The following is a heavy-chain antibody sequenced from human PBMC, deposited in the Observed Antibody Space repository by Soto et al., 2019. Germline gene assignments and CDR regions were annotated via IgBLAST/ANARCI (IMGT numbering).Heavy chain of an antibody. Sequence: EVQLLESGGGLVQPGGSLRLSCAASGFTFSSYAMSWVRQAPGKGLEWVSAISGSGGSTYYADSVKGRYTISRDNSKNTLYRQMNTLSAEDTAVYYCAKLSYSYYGSGSWTDYWGQGTLVTVSS. CDR2: ISGSGGST. V-gene: IGHV3-23*01. D-gene: IGHD3-10*01. J-gene: IGHJ4*02. CDR3: AKLSYSYYGSGSWTDY. CDR1: GFTFSSYA.